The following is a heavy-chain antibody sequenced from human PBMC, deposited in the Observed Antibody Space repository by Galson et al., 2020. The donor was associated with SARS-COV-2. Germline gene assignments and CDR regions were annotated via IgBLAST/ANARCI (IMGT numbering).Heavy chain of an antibody. CDR1: GFTFSSYD. Sequence: LSLTCAASGFTFSSYDMHWVRQATGKGLEWVSAIGTAGDTYYPGSVKGRFTISRENAKNSLYLQMNILRAGDTAVYYCARGVSSSHNYYYYDYMDVGGKGTTVTVSS. D-gene: IGHD6-6*01. CDR2: IGTAGDT. J-gene: IGHJ6*03. CDR3: ARGVSSSHNYYYYDYMDV. V-gene: IGHV3-13*01.